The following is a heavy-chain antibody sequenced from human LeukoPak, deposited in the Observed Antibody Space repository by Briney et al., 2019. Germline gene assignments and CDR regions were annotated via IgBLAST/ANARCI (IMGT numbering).Heavy chain of an antibody. V-gene: IGHV6-1*01. CDR3: ARDQSTMVRGVIITEYSDAFDI. CDR1: GDSVSSNSAA. Sequence: PSQTLSLTCAISGDSVSSNSAAWNWIRQSPSRGLEWLGRTYYRSKWYNDYAVSVKSRITINPDTSKNQFSLQLNSVTPEDTAVYYCARDQSTMVRGVIITEYSDAFDIWGQGTMVTVSS. CDR2: TYYRSKWYN. D-gene: IGHD3-10*01. J-gene: IGHJ3*02.